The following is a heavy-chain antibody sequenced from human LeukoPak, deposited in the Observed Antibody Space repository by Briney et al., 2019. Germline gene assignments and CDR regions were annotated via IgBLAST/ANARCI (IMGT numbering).Heavy chain of an antibody. CDR1: GFTFDDYG. D-gene: IGHD2-21*02. Sequence: TGGSLRLSCAASGFTFDDYGMGWVRQAPGKGLEWVSGINWNGGSTGYADSVKGRFTISRDNAKNSLYLQMNSLRAEDTALYYCARVGPYCGGDCYSGGTYYFDYWGQGTLVTVSS. J-gene: IGHJ4*02. V-gene: IGHV3-20*04. CDR2: INWNGGST. CDR3: ARVGPYCGGDCYSGGTYYFDY.